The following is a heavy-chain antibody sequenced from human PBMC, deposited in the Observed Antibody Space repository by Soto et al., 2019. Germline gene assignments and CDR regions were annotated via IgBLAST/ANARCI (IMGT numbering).Heavy chain of an antibody. CDR3: AHRFDWYYFDY. V-gene: IGHV2-5*02. Sequence: QITLKESGPTLVKPTQTLTLTCTFSGFSLSTTEVGVGWIRQPPGKALEWLALIYWDDDKRYSPSLKSRLTITKDTSKKQGVLTMTNMDPVDTATLYCAHRFDWYYFDYWGQGTLVTVSS. J-gene: IGHJ4*02. D-gene: IGHD3-9*01. CDR2: IYWDDDK. CDR1: GFSLSTTEVG.